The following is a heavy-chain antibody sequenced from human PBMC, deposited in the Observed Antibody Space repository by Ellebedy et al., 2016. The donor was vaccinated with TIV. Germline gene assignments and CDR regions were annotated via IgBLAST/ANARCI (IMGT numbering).Heavy chain of an antibody. CDR2: IYHSGTA. CDR1: GASISTTNW. J-gene: IGHJ4*02. CDR3: AREEVMRGVPHFTS. D-gene: IGHD3-10*01. Sequence: SETLSLXXTVSGASISTTNWWSWVRQPPGKGLEWIGEIYHSGTANYNPSLKSRATISVDKSQNQFSLNLASVTAADTAVYYCAREEVMRGVPHFTSWGQGTLVTVSS. V-gene: IGHV4-4*02.